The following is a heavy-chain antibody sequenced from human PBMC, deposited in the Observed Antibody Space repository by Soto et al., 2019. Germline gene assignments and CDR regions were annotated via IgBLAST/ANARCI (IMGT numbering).Heavy chain of an antibody. Sequence: NPSETLSVTCSVSGGSISSSSYYWGWIRQPPGKGLEWIGSIYYSGSTYYNPSLKSRVTISVDTSKNQFSLKLSSVTAADTAVYYCASRPSPTMVRGVFSYYYGMDVWGQGTTVTVSS. CDR3: ASRPSPTMVRGVFSYYYGMDV. D-gene: IGHD3-10*01. CDR1: GGSISSSSYY. J-gene: IGHJ6*02. CDR2: IYYSGST. V-gene: IGHV4-39*01.